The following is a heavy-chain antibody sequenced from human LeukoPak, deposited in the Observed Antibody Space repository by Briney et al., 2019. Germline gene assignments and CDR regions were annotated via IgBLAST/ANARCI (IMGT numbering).Heavy chain of an antibody. CDR1: GFIFSSYA. CDR3: ARDSASGSYRHAFDI. J-gene: IGHJ3*02. D-gene: IGHD1-26*01. Sequence: PGGSLRLSCAASGFIFSSYAMHWVRQAPGKGLEWVAVMSHDGSNKYYADSVKGRFTISRDNSKRTQYLQMNSLRAEDTAVYYCARDSASGSYRHAFDIWGQGTMVTVSS. V-gene: IGHV3-30*03. CDR2: MSHDGSNK.